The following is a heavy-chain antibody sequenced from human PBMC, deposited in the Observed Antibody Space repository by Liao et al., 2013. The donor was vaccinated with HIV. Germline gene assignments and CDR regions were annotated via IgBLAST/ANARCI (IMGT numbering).Heavy chain of an antibody. Sequence: QVQLQQWGAGLLKPSETLSLTCAVYGGSFSGYYWSWIRQSPGKGLEWIGEINHSGSTKYSPSLKSRVTISVDTSKKQFSLKLSSVTAADTAVYYCARGAKDFWSGYCFGYWGQGSLVTVSS. D-gene: IGHD3-3*01. CDR1: GGSFSGYY. CDR2: INHSGST. J-gene: IGHJ4*02. V-gene: IGHV4-34*01. CDR3: ARGAKDFWSGYCFGY.